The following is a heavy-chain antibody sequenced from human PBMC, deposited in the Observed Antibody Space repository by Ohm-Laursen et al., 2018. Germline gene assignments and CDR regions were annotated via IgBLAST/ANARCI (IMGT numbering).Heavy chain of an antibody. V-gene: IGHV3-33*01. D-gene: IGHD6-19*01. Sequence: SLRLSCTASGFTFSSYGMHWVRQAPGKGLEWVAVLWYDGSNKYYADSVKGRFTISRDNSKNTLYLQMNSLRAEDTAVYYCARDPGEQWLAYFDYWGQGTLVTVSS. CDR2: LWYDGSNK. CDR3: ARDPGEQWLAYFDY. J-gene: IGHJ4*02. CDR1: GFTFSSYG.